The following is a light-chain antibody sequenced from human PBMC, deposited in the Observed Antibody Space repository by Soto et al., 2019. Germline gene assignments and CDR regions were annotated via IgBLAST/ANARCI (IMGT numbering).Light chain of an antibody. V-gene: IGKV1-39*01. CDR1: QSISSY. CDR2: AAS. CDR3: QQSYSIPLT. J-gene: IGKJ1*01. Sequence: DTQMTQSPSSLSASVGERVTITCRASQSISSYLNWYQQRPGKAPKFLIYAASTLQSGVPSRFSGSGSGTDFTLTISSLQPEDFATYFCQQSYSIPLTFGQGTKVDIK.